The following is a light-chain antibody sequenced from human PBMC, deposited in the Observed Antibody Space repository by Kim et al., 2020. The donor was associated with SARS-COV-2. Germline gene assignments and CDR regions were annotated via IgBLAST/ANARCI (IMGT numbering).Light chain of an antibody. Sequence: SPGQSVTISCTGTSSDVGGYNYVSWYQQHPGKAPKLMIYDVSKRPSGVPDRLSGSKSGNTASLTISGLQAEDEADYYCCSYAGSYVFGTGTKVTVL. CDR1: SSDVGGYNY. V-gene: IGLV2-11*01. CDR3: CSYAGSYV. J-gene: IGLJ1*01. CDR2: DVS.